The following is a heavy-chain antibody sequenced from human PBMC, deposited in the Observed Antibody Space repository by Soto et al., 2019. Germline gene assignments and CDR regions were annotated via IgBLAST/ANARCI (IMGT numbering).Heavy chain of an antibody. CDR1: GGSFSGYY. D-gene: IGHD1-26*01. Sequence: QVQLQQWGAGLLKPSETLSLTCAVYGGSFSGYYWCWIRQPPRKGLEWMGESNHSGSTNYNPSLKSRVTLSVDTSKNPFSLKLSSVTAADTAVYYSASWWELPSGHFAYWGQGTLVTVSS. CDR2: SNHSGST. CDR3: ASWWELPSGHFAY. J-gene: IGHJ4*02. V-gene: IGHV4-34*01.